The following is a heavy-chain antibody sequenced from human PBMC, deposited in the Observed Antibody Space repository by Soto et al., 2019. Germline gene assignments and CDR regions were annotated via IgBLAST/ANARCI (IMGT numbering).Heavy chain of an antibody. D-gene: IGHD5-12*01. CDR3: ARDINSGYGKEYYFDY. Sequence: ASVKVSCKASGYTFTGYYMHWVRQAPGQGLEWMGWINPNSGGTNYAQKFQGWVTMTRDTSISTAYMELSRLRSDDTAVYYCARDINSGYGKEYYFDYWGQGTLVTVS. CDR2: INPNSGGT. J-gene: IGHJ4*02. CDR1: GYTFTGYY. V-gene: IGHV1-2*04.